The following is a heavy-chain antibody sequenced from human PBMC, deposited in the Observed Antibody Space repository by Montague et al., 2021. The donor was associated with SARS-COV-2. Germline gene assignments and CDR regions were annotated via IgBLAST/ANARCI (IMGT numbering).Heavy chain of an antibody. V-gene: IGHV4-34*12. CDR1: GASFSGYY. CDR2: VIHSGTT. J-gene: IGHJ6*02. D-gene: IGHD3-10*01. CDR3: ASGEFFYYGSGNYYRSALDD. Sequence: SETLSLTCHVYGASFSGYYWSWVRQSPGKGLEWIGEVIHSGTTNYNPPLKGRVTISIDSSNDRFSLRLTSLTAADTGVYYCASGEFFYYGSGNYYRSALDDWGQGTTVTVSS.